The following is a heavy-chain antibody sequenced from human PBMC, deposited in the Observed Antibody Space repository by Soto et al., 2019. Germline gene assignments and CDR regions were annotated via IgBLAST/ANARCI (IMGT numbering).Heavy chain of an antibody. Sequence: QVQLQESGPGLVKPSQTLSLTCTVSGASISGGDYYWTWIRQPPGKGLEWIGSIYYTGNTYSNPSLESRLSISVDPSNNQFALRLTSVTAPDTAIYNCARATYDSSTYYLGYWGQGTLVTVSS. CDR2: IYYTGNT. D-gene: IGHD3-22*01. CDR1: GASISGGDYY. CDR3: ARATYDSSTYYLGY. J-gene: IGHJ4*02. V-gene: IGHV4-30-4*01.